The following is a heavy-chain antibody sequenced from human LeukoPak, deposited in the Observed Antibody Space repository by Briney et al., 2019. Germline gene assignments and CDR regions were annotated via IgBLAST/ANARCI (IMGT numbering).Heavy chain of an antibody. V-gene: IGHV4-59*11. CDR1: GGSISSHY. D-gene: IGHD3-10*01. CDR2: IYYSGST. Sequence: SETLSLTCTVSGGSISSHYWSWIRQPPGKGLEWIGYIYYSGSTNYNPSLKSRVTISVDTSKNQFSLRLSSVTAADTAVYYCARAALGRGGGWFDPWGQGTLVTVSS. J-gene: IGHJ5*02. CDR3: ARAALGRGGGWFDP.